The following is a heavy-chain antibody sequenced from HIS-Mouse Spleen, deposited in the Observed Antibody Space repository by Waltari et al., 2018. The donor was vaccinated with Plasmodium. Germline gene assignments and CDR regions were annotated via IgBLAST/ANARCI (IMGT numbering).Heavy chain of an antibody. D-gene: IGHD1-26*01. J-gene: IGHJ4*02. CDR1: GFPVSSHY. Sequence: EVQLVESGGGLVQPGGSLRLSCAASGFPVSSHYLRWVRQAPGKGLEWVSVIYSGGSTYYADSVKGRFTISRDNSKNTLYLQMNSLRAEDTAVYYCATPRVGGSYFDYWGQGTLVTVSS. V-gene: IGHV3-66*01. CDR2: IYSGGST. CDR3: ATPRVGGSYFDY.